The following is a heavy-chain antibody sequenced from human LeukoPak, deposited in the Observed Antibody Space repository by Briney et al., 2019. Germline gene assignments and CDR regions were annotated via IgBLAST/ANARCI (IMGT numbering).Heavy chain of an antibody. Sequence: QPGGSLRLSCAASGFTFSSYWMHWVRQAPGKGLMWVSRINSDGSSTSYADSVKGRFTISRDNAKNTLYLQMNSLRAEDTAVYYCARDYDWGFDYWGQGTLVTVPS. CDR2: INSDGSST. V-gene: IGHV3-74*01. D-gene: IGHD7-27*01. J-gene: IGHJ4*02. CDR3: ARDYDWGFDY. CDR1: GFTFSSYW.